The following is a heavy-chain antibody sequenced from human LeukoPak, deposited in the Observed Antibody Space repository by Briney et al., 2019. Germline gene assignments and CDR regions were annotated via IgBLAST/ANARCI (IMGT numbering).Heavy chain of an antibody. Sequence: PGGSLRLSCAASGFTFTTYSMNWVRQAPGKGLEWVANIKQDGSEKYYVDSVKGRFTISRDNAKNSLYLQMNSLRAEDTAVYYCARSSDWIFDNWGQGTLVTVSS. D-gene: IGHD6-19*01. CDR1: GFTFTTYS. V-gene: IGHV3-7*04. CDR2: IKQDGSEK. CDR3: ARSSDWIFDN. J-gene: IGHJ4*02.